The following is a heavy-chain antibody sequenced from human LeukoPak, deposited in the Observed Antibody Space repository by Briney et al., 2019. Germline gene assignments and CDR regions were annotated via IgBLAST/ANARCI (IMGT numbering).Heavy chain of an antibody. CDR2: IYNNGRT. J-gene: IGHJ4*02. CDR3: ARVRDGVYSGSYFDY. V-gene: IGHV3-53*01. Sequence: PGGSLGLSCAASGFSVSTHYMSCVRQAPGKGLEWVSVIYNNGRTYYADSVKGRFTISIDNSKNTLFLQMNSLRADDTAVYYCARVRDGVYSGSYFDYWGQGTLATVSS. D-gene: IGHD1-26*01. CDR1: GFSVSTHY.